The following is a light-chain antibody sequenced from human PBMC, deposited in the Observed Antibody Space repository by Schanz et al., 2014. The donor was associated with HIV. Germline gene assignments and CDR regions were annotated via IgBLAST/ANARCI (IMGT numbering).Light chain of an antibody. J-gene: IGKJ2*01. CDR2: SAS. Sequence: TVMTQSPATLSVSPGERATLSCTASQSISNNLAWYQQKLGQAPRLLIYSASTRVTGVPARFSGSGSGTEFTLTISRLEPEDFATYYCQQFNSYPHTFGQGTKLEIK. CDR1: QSISNN. CDR3: QQFNSYPHT. V-gene: IGKV3-15*01.